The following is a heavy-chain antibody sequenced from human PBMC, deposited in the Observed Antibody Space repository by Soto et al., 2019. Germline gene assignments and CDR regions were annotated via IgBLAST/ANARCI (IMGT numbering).Heavy chain of an antibody. CDR2: INRDSTVI. V-gene: IGHV3-11*04. D-gene: IGHD3-16*01. CDR3: LNGDYY. J-gene: IGHJ4*02. Sequence: GGSLRLSCAASGFTFSDYYMSWIRQAPGKGLEWVSSINRDSTVIYYADSVKGRFTISRDNARNSLSLQMNSLRAEDTAVYYCLNGDYYVGPGTLVTVSS. CDR1: GFTFSDYY.